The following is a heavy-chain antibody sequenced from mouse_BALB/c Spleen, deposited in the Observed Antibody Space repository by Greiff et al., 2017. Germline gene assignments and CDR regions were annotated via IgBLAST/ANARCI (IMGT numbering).Heavy chain of an antibody. CDR1: EYEFPSHD. CDR3: ARQELFDY. Sequence: EVQLVESGGGLVQPGESLKLSCESNEYEFPSHDMSWVRKTPEKRLELVAAINSGGSYTYYPDSVKGRFTISRDNAKNTLYLQMSSLKSEDTAMYYCARQELFDYWGQGTTLTVSS. J-gene: IGHJ2*01. CDR2: INSGGSYT. V-gene: IGHV5-2*01.